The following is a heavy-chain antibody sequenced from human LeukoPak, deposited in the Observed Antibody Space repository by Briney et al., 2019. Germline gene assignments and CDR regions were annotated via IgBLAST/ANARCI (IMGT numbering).Heavy chain of an antibody. CDR1: GFTFSSYS. CDR2: ISSSSSYI. V-gene: IGHV3-21*01. J-gene: IGHJ4*02. Sequence: GGSLRLSCAASGFTFSSYSMNWVRQAPGKGLEWVSSISSSSSYIYYADSVKGRFTISRDNAKNPLYLQMNSLRAEDTAVYYCARDPTGFHYRPYLKHWGQGTLVTVSS. CDR3: ARDPTGFHYRPYLKH. D-gene: IGHD3-16*02.